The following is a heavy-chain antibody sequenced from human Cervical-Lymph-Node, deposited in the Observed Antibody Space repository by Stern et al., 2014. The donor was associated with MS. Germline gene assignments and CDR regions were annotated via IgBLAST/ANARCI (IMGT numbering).Heavy chain of an antibody. Sequence: QVQLVESGPGLVKPSETLSLTCAVSGGSISSRYWGWIRQPPGKGLEWIGLISHSGDTKYNPSLKSRVPISLDTSKNQFPLKVTSVTAADTAVYYCARLSTAVDFWGQGTLVTVSS. CDR2: ISHSGDT. CDR1: GGSISSRY. J-gene: IGHJ4*02. V-gene: IGHV4-59*08. CDR3: ARLSTAVDF.